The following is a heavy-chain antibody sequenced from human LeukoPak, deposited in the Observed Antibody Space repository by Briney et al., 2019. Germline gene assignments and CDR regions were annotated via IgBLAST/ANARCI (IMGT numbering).Heavy chain of an antibody. D-gene: IGHD2-2*01. CDR1: GYTLTELS. Sequence: ASVKVSCKVSGYTLTELSMHWVRQAPGKGLEWMGGFDPEDGEAVYAQKFQGRVTMTEDTSTDTVYMELGSLRSEDTAMYYCATRSTSFDYWGQGTLVTVSS. CDR2: FDPEDGEA. V-gene: IGHV1-24*01. J-gene: IGHJ4*02. CDR3: ATRSTSFDY.